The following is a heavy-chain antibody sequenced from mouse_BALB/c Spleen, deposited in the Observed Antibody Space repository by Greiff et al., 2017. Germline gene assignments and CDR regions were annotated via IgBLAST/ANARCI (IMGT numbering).Heavy chain of an antibody. CDR2: INPYNDGT. Sequence: VQLQQSGPELVKPGASVKMSCKASGYTFTSYVMHWVKQKPGQGLEWIGYINPYNDGTKYNEKFKGKATLTSDKSSSTAYMELSSLTSEDSAVYYCARKNYYGSSYAMDYWGQGTSVTVSS. J-gene: IGHJ4*01. CDR1: GYTFTSYV. D-gene: IGHD1-1*01. CDR3: ARKNYYGSSYAMDY. V-gene: IGHV1-14*01.